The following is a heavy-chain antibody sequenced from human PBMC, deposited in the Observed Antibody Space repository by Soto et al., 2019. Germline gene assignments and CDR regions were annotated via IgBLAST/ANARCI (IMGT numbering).Heavy chain of an antibody. V-gene: IGHV3-23*01. CDR2: VSRSGDNT. CDR3: AKDFGHYDILTGYPTFGY. J-gene: IGHJ4*02. CDR1: GFSFSSYA. Sequence: EVQLLESGGGLVQPGGSLRLSCAASGFSFSSYAMSWVRQAPGEGLEWVSAVSRSGDNTYYADSVKGRFTISRDNSKNTRYLQMNSLRAEDTAVYYCAKDFGHYDILTGYPTFGYWGQGTLVTVSS. D-gene: IGHD3-9*01.